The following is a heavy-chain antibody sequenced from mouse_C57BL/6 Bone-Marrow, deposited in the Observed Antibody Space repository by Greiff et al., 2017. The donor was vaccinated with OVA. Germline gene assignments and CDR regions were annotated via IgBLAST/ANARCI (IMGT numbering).Heavy chain of an antibody. CDR2: IDPSDSYT. Sequence: QVQLQQPGAELVKPGASVKLSCKASGYTFTSYWMQWVKQRPGQGLEWIGEIDPSDSYTNYNQKFKGKATLTVDTSSSTAYMQLSSLTSEDSAVYYCARVRDYDYDGYAMDYWGQGTSVTVSS. D-gene: IGHD2-4*01. V-gene: IGHV1-50*01. CDR1: GYTFTSYW. CDR3: ARVRDYDYDGYAMDY. J-gene: IGHJ4*01.